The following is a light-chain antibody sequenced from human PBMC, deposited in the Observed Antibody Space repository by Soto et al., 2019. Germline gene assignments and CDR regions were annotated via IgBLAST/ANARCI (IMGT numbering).Light chain of an antibody. Sequence: DIQMTQSPSSLSASVGDRVTITCRASQSISSYLNWYQQKPGKAPKFLIYAASTLQSSVPSRFSGSGSGTDFTLTISRLQPEDFATDYSQQANSFPHPFGQGTRLAN. CDR2: AAS. CDR1: QSISSY. CDR3: QQANSFPHP. V-gene: IGKV1-39*01. J-gene: IGKJ5*01.